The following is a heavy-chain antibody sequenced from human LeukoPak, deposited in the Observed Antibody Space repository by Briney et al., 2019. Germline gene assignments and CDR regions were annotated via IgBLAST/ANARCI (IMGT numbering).Heavy chain of an antibody. Sequence: SETLSLTCAVYGGSFSGYYWSWIRQPPGKGLEWIGEINHSGSTNCNPSLKSRVTISVDTSKNQFSLKLSSVTAADTAVYYCASLWPYQLSAFDIWGQGTMVTVSS. CDR1: GGSFSGYY. CDR3: ASLWPYQLSAFDI. D-gene: IGHD2-2*01. CDR2: INHSGST. J-gene: IGHJ3*02. V-gene: IGHV4-34*01.